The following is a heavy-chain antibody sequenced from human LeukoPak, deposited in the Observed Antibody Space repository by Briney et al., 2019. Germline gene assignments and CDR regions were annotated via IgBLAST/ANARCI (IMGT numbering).Heavy chain of an antibody. CDR3: ARGGDCSSTSCYLLNY. CDR1: GFTFSNYN. Sequence: GGSLRLSCAASGFTFSNYNMIWVRQTPWKGLEWVSSISSSSSYMYYADSVKGRFTISRDNAKNSVYLQMYSLRAEDTALYYCARGGDCSSTSCYLLNYWGQGTRVTVSS. D-gene: IGHD2-2*01. J-gene: IGHJ4*02. CDR2: ISSSSSYM. V-gene: IGHV3-21*01.